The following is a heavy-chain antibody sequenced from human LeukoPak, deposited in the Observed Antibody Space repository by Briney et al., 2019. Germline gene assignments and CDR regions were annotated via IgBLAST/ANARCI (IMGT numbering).Heavy chain of an antibody. CDR2: IYYSGST. CDR3: ARGGLGPDYSYYGMDV. CDR1: GGSISSGGYS. V-gene: IGHV4-31*03. Sequence: SETLSLTCTVSGGSISSGGYSWSWIRQHPGKGLEWIGYIYYSGSTYYNPSLKSRVTISVDTSKNQFSLKLSSVTAADTAVYYCARGGLGPDYSYYGMDVWGQGTTVTVSS. D-gene: IGHD3-16*01. J-gene: IGHJ6*02.